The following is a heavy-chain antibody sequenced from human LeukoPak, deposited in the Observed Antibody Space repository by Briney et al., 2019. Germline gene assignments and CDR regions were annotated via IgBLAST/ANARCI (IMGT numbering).Heavy chain of an antibody. V-gene: IGHV4-61*08. Sequence: SETLSLTCTVSGGSISSGDYYWSWIRQPPGKGLEWIGYIYYSGSTNYNPSLKSRVTISVDTSKNQFSLKLSSVTAADTAVYYCARDGTGTIDYWGQGTLVTVSS. D-gene: IGHD3/OR15-3a*01. J-gene: IGHJ4*02. CDR1: GGSISSGDYY. CDR2: IYYSGST. CDR3: ARDGTGTIDY.